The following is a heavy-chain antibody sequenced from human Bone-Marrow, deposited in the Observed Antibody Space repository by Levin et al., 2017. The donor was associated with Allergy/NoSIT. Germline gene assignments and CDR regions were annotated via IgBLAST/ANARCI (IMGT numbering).Heavy chain of an antibody. CDR1: GFTFSTYG. CDR3: ANRRYSVYDPFDY. Sequence: GASVKVSCAASGFTFSTYGMSWVRQAPGKGLEWVSAISGNGGSTYYADSVKGRFTISRDNSKNTLYLQMNSLRAEDTAVYYCANRRYSVYDPFDYWGQGTLVTVSS. CDR2: ISGNGGST. D-gene: IGHD5/OR15-5a*01. V-gene: IGHV3-23*01. J-gene: IGHJ4*02.